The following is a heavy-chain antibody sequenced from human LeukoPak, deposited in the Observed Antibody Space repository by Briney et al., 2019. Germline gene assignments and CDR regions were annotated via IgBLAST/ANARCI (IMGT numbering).Heavy chain of an antibody. V-gene: IGHV1-69*13. J-gene: IGHJ4*02. CDR3: ARLSGGSYLPANY. Sequence: SVKVSCKASGGTFSSYAISWVRQAPGQGLEWMGGIIPIFGTANYAQKFQGRVTITADESTSTAYMELSSLRSEDTAVYYCARLSGGSYLPANYWGQGTLVTVSS. D-gene: IGHD1-26*01. CDR1: GGTFSSYA. CDR2: IIPIFGTA.